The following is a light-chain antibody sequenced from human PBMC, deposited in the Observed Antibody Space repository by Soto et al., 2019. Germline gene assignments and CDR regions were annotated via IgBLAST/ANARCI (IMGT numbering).Light chain of an antibody. CDR3: QQYGSSPYT. CDR2: DAS. CDR1: QSVSFNY. V-gene: IGKV3D-20*01. Sequence: EIVLTQTPGTLSLSPGERATLSCGASQSVSFNYLAWYQQKVGLAPRLLIYDASRSATGTPDRFSGSGSGTDFNLTISRLEPEDFAVYVCQQYGSSPYTFGQGTNLEIK. J-gene: IGKJ2*01.